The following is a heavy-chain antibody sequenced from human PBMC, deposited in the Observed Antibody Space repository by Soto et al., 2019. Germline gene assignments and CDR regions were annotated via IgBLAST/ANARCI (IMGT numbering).Heavy chain of an antibody. CDR3: ARQPPYCSGGSCYHSHYYGMDV. V-gene: IGHV5-51*01. CDR2: IYPGDSDT. J-gene: IGHJ6*02. D-gene: IGHD2-15*01. Sequence: PLKXSWKCSEYSFTSYWICLVLKKPFKFLEFMWIIYPGDSDTRYSPSFQGQVTISADKSISTAYLQWSSLKASDTAMYYCARQPPYCSGGSCYHSHYYGMDVWGQGTTVTVSS. CDR1: EYSFTSYW.